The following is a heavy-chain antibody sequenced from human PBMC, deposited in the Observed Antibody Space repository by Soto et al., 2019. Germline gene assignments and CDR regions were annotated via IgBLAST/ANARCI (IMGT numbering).Heavy chain of an antibody. Sequence: GGSLRLSCAASGFTFSSYSMNWVRQAPGKGLEWVSYISSSSSTIYYADSVKGRFTISRDNAKNSLYLQMNSLRAEDTAVYYCARDPDPDYYYYMDVWGKGTTVTV. CDR2: ISSSSSTI. J-gene: IGHJ6*03. CDR1: GFTFSSYS. V-gene: IGHV3-48*01. CDR3: ARDPDPDYYYYMDV.